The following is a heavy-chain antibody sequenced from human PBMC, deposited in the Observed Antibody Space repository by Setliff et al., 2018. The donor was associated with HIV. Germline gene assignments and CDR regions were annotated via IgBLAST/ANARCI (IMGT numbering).Heavy chain of an antibody. V-gene: IGHV4-39*07. CDR1: GGSISSYY. D-gene: IGHD5-18*01. CDR3: ARSPGVDTNMAFDY. Sequence: SETLSLTCTVSGGSISSYYWGWIRQPPGKGLEWIGSVYYSGSTYYNPSLKSRLTISVDTSKNQVSLKLNSVTAADTAVYYCARSPGVDTNMAFDYWGQGTLVTVSS. CDR2: VYYSGST. J-gene: IGHJ4*02.